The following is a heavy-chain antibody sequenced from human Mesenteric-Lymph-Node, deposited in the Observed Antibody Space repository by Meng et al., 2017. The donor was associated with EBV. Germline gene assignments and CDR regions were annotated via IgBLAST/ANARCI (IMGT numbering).Heavy chain of an antibody. D-gene: IGHD5-24*01. CDR1: GYTFTSYG. J-gene: IGHJ4*02. CDR3: TRDGYNRDFDY. V-gene: IGHV1-18*01. CDR2: ISPHNGDT. Sequence: QVQLVQSGVGVKKPGASVKVSCKASGYTFTSYGISWVRQAPGQGLEWMGWISPHNGDTNYAQKLQGRVTMTTDTSTSTAYMELRSLRSDDTAVYYCTRDGYNRDFDYWGQGTLVTVSS.